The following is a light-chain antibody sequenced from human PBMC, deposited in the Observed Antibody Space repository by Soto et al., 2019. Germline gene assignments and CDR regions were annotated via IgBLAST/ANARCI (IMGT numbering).Light chain of an antibody. J-gene: IGLJ2*01. V-gene: IGLV2-14*01. CDR2: DVH. CDR1: FSDVGGYDF. Sequence: QSALTQPASVSGSPGQSIAISCTGTFSDVGGYDFVAWYQQHPGKAPKVIIYDVHNRPSGVSNRFFGSKSGNTASLTISGLQTEDEADYYCGSYSTSGSVVFGGGTKLTVL. CDR3: GSYSTSGSVV.